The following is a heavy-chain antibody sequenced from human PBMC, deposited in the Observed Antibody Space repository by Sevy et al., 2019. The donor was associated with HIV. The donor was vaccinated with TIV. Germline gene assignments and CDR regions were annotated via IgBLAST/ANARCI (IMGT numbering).Heavy chain of an antibody. CDR3: ARDQLVGCSGGSCYPGPVDY. Sequence: ASVKVSCKVSGSTLTKLSMHWVRQVPGKGLEWMVSFDPEDGETIYARKFQGRVTMTEDTSTDTAYMELSSLRSEDTAVYYCARDQLVGCSGGSCYPGPVDYWGQGTLVTVSS. CDR2: FDPEDGET. CDR1: GSTLTKLS. V-gene: IGHV1-24*01. D-gene: IGHD2-15*01. J-gene: IGHJ4*02.